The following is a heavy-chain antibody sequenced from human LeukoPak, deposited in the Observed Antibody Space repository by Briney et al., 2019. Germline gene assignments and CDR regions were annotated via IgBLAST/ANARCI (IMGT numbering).Heavy chain of an antibody. V-gene: IGHV1-46*01. CDR3: ARDLLMRDSSGYYSVSYYFDY. CDR2: INPGGGST. Sequence: GASVRVSCKASAYTFTTYYMHWVRHAPGQGLEWMGIINPGGGSTSYAQKFQGRVTMTSDTSTSTVYMELSSLRSEDTAVYYCARDLLMRDSSGYYSVSYYFDYWGQGTLVTVSS. D-gene: IGHD3-22*01. CDR1: AYTFTTYY. J-gene: IGHJ4*02.